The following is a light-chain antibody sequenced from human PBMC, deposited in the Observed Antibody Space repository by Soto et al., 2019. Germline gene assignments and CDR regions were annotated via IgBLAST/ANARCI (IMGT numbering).Light chain of an antibody. Sequence: QSLLTQPASACVTPGQRVNISCSGSSSNIGSNYVYSYRQFPGTAPKLRIQRNSQRPSGVPAPFSGSKSVTSASLAISVLRSEDECGYHCIGWDDSLSGQVSGGGTKVNV. J-gene: IGLJ2*01. CDR1: SSNIGSNY. CDR3: IGWDDSLSGQV. V-gene: IGLV1-47*01. CDR2: RNS.